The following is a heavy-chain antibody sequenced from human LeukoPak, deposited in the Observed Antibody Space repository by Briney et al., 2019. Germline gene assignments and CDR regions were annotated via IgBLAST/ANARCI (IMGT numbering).Heavy chain of an antibody. Sequence: SETLSPTCAVYGGSFSGYYWSWIRQPPGKGLEWIGEINHSGSTNYNPPLKSRVTISADTSKNQFSLKLSSVTAADTAVYYCARDRNWNYPRFDYWGQGTLVTVSS. J-gene: IGHJ4*02. V-gene: IGHV4-34*01. CDR2: INHSGST. D-gene: IGHD1-7*01. CDR1: GGSFSGYY. CDR3: ARDRNWNYPRFDY.